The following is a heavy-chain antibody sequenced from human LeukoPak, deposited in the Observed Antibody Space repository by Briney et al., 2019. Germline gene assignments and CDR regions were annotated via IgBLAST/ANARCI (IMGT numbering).Heavy chain of an antibody. D-gene: IGHD5-12*01. V-gene: IGHV3-64*01. CDR2: ISSNGGST. CDR1: GFTFSSYA. CDR3: ARDTGYCGYESDY. J-gene: IGHJ4*02. Sequence: GGSLRLSCAASGFTFSSYAMHWVRQAPGKGLEYVSAISSNGGSTYYANSVKGRFTISRDNSKNTLYLQMGSLRAEDMAVYYCARDTGYCGYESDYWGQGTLVTVSS.